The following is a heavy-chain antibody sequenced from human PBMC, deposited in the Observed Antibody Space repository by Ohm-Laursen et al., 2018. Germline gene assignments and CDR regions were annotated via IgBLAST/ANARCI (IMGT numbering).Heavy chain of an antibody. D-gene: IGHD5-12*01. CDR2: IYYSGST. CDR3: ARHRYGGYEIDY. V-gene: IGHV4-59*08. CDR1: GGSISGHY. J-gene: IGHJ4*02. Sequence: SETLSLTCTVSGGSISGHYWSWIRQPPGKGLEWVGHIYYSGSTVYSPSLESRVTISIDAPKNQFTVQLSFVTATDTAVYYCARHRYGGYEIDYWGQGTLVIVSS.